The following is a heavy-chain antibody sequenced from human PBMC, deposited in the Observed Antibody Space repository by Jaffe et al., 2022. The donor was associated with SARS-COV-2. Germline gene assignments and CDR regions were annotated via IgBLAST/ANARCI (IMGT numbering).Heavy chain of an antibody. J-gene: IGHJ4*02. CDR1: GYTLTELS. V-gene: IGHV1-24*01. CDR2: FDPEDGET. D-gene: IGHD3-9*01. Sequence: QVQLVQSGAEVKKPGASVKVSCKVSGYTLTELSMHWVRQAPGKGLEWMGGFDPEDGETIYAQKFQGRVTMTEDTSTDTAYMELSSLRSEDTAVYYCAIDQGSTYYDILTGYYTGWGQGTLVTVSS. CDR3: AIDQGSTYYDILTGYYTG.